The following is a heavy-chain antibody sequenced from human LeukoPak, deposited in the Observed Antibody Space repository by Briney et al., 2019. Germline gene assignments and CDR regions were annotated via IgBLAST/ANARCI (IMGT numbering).Heavy chain of an antibody. CDR1: GFTVSSNY. D-gene: IGHD6-13*01. CDR2: IYSGGST. Sequence: GGSLRLSCAASGFTVSSNYMSWVRQAPGKGLEWVSVIYSGGSTYYADSVKGRFTISGDNSKNTLYLQMNSLRAEDTAVYYCARQPGIAAAGQYYYYYYGMDVWGQGTTVTVSS. J-gene: IGHJ6*02. V-gene: IGHV3-66*02. CDR3: ARQPGIAAAGQYYYYYYGMDV.